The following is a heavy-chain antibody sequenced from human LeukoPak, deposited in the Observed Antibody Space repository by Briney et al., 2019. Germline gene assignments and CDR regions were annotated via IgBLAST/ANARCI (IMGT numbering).Heavy chain of an antibody. V-gene: IGHV4-34*01. J-gene: IGHJ4*02. CDR3: ARHGRYYYDRQMKY. CDR1: GGSFSGYY. Sequence: SETLSLTCAVYGGSFSGYYWSWIRQPPGKGLEWIGEINHSGSTNYNPSLKSRVTISVDTSKNQFSLKLSSVTAADTAVYYCARHGRYYYDRQMKYWGQGTLVTVSS. CDR2: INHSGST. D-gene: IGHD3-22*01.